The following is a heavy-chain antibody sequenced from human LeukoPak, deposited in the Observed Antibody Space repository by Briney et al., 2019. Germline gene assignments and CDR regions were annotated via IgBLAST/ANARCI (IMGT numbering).Heavy chain of an antibody. V-gene: IGHV3-21*04. CDR2: ISSSSIYK. J-gene: IGHJ6*03. CDR1: GFTFSSYS. CDR3: ARDGGSATRYNYYYYYMDV. D-gene: IGHD1-26*01. Sequence: GGSLRLSCAASGFTFSSYSMNWVRRAPGKGLEWVSSISSSSIYKYYADSVKGRFTISRDNAKNSLYLQMNSLRAEDTALYYCARDGGSATRYNYYYYYMDVWGKGTTVTVSS.